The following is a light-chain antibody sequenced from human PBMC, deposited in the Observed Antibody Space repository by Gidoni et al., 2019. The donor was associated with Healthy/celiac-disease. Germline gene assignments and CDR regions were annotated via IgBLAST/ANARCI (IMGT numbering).Light chain of an antibody. J-gene: IGKJ3*01. Sequence: DLKLTQSPSFLSASVGDIVTITCWGRQVISSYLAWYQQHPVQAPKLLIYAESTLRSGVPSRFSGGGAGAEFTLTTSSLQPEDFATYYYRQLSSYPPVTFGPGTKVEIK. V-gene: IGKV1-9*01. CDR1: QVISSY. CDR3: RQLSSYPPVT. CDR2: AES.